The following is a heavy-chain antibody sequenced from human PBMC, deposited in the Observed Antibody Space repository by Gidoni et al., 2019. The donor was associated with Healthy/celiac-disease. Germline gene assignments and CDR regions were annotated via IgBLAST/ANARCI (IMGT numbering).Heavy chain of an antibody. CDR3: ARVSYYYDSSGYHYFDY. D-gene: IGHD3-22*01. Sequence: EVQLVESGGGVVRPGGSLRLPCAASGFTFADYGMSWVRQAPGKGLEWVSGINWNGGSTGYADSVKGRFTISRDNAKNSLYLQMNSLRAEDTALYYCARVSYYYDSSGYHYFDYWGQGTLVTVSS. CDR2: INWNGGST. V-gene: IGHV3-20*04. CDR1: GFTFADYG. J-gene: IGHJ4*02.